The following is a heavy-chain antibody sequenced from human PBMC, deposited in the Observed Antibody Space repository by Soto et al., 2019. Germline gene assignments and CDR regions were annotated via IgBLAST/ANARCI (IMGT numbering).Heavy chain of an antibody. CDR1: GFTFSSYG. J-gene: IGHJ4*02. D-gene: IGHD6-19*01. Sequence: PGGSLRLSCAASGFTFSSYGMHWVRQAPGKGLEWVAVISYDGSNKYYADSVKGRFTISRDNSKNTLYLQMNSLRAEDTAVYYCAKDCGAVAANYHFDYWGQGTLVTVSS. CDR3: AKDCGAVAANYHFDY. V-gene: IGHV3-30*18. CDR2: ISYDGSNK.